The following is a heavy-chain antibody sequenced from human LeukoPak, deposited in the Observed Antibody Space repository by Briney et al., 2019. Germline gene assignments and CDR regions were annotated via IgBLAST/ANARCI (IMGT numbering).Heavy chain of an antibody. CDR1: GFTFRTYW. J-gene: IGHJ4*02. CDR3: VRESRSSSGSR. D-gene: IGHD3-22*01. V-gene: IGHV3-7*01. Sequence: GGSLRLSCAASGFTFRTYWMSWVRQAPGKGLEWVANIKQDGSDKNYVDSVKGRFTISRDNAKNSLYLQLNGLRAEDTAVYYCVRESRSSSGSRWGQGTLVTVSS. CDR2: IKQDGSDK.